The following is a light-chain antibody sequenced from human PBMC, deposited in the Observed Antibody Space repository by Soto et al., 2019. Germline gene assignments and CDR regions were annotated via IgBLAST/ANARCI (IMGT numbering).Light chain of an antibody. CDR1: QSLGSTF. J-gene: IGKJ4*01. CDR2: GAS. CDR3: HQYGTLPLS. Sequence: PGDRATLSCRASQSLGSTFLAWYQQKSGQSPRLLIYGASDRATDIPDRFSGSGSGADFTLTISRLEPEDFAVYFCHQYGTLPLSFGGGTKVDIK. V-gene: IGKV3-20*01.